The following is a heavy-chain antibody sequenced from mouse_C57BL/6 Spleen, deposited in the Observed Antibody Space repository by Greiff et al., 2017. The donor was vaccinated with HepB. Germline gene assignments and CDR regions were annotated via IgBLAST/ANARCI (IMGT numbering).Heavy chain of an antibody. CDR3: ARPYYGSSLAWFAY. Sequence: EVKLMESGGGLVKPGGSLKLSCAASGFTFSSYAMSWVRQTPEKRLEWVATISDGGSYTYYPDNVKGRFTISRDNAKNNLYLQMSHLKSEDTAMYYCARPYYGSSLAWFAYWGQGTLVTVSA. D-gene: IGHD1-1*01. V-gene: IGHV5-4*03. CDR2: ISDGGSYT. CDR1: GFTFSSYA. J-gene: IGHJ3*01.